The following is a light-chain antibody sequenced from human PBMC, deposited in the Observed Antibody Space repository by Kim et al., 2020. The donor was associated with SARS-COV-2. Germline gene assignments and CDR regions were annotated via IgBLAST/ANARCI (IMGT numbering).Light chain of an antibody. CDR3: QQYDMSPLT. CDR2: GAS. J-gene: IGKJ4*01. CDR1: QSVSSSY. V-gene: IGKV3-20*01. Sequence: EIVLTQSPGTLSLSPGERATLSCRASQSVSSSYLAWYQQKPGQAPRLLIYGASSRATGIPYRFSGSESGTDFTLTISRLEPEDFAVYYCQQYDMSPLTIGGGTKVDIK.